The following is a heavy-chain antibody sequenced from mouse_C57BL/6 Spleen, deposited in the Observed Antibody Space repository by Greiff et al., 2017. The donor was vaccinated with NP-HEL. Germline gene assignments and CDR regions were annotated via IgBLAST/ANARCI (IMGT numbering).Heavy chain of an antibody. D-gene: IGHD1-1*01. J-gene: IGHJ4*01. V-gene: IGHV3-6*01. CDR3: ARADYYGSGAMDY. CDR1: GYSITSGYY. Sequence: EVQLQESGPGLVKPSQSLSLTCSVTGYSITSGYYWNWLRQFPGNKLEWMGYISYDGSNNYNPSLKNRISITRDTSKNQFFLKLNSVTTEDTATYYWARADYYGSGAMDYWGQGTSVTVSS. CDR2: ISYDGSN.